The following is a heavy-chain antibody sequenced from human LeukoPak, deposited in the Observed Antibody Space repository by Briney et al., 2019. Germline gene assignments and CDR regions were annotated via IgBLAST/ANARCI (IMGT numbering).Heavy chain of an antibody. CDR2: ISYDGSNN. V-gene: IGHV3-30*04. J-gene: IGHJ4*02. D-gene: IGHD5-24*01. CDR1: GFTFSSYA. CDR3: VREPTSFTEGFDY. Sequence: PGGSLRLSCAASGFTFSSYAMHWVRQAPGKGLEWMAFISYDGSNNYYADSVRGRFTISRDNSKNTLYLHVESLRAEDTAVYYCVREPTSFTEGFDYWGQGTLVTVSS.